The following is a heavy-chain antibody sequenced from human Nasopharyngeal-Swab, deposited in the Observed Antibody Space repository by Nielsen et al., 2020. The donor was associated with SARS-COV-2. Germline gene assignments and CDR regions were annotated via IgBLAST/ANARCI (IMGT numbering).Heavy chain of an antibody. CDR2: IEQHGSAT. CDR3: ARWNFAFDY. D-gene: IGHD1-1*01. V-gene: IGHV3-7*01. J-gene: IGHJ4*02. CDR1: GFTFSSYA. Sequence: GESLKISCAASGFTFSSYAMSWVRQAPGKGLEWVAHIEQHGSATIYVDSVKGRFTISRDNAKNSLYLQMNSLRAEDTAVYYCARWNFAFDYWGQGTVVTVSS.